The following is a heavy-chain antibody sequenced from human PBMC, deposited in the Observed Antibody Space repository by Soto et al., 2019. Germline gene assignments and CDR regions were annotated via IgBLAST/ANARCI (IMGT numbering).Heavy chain of an antibody. D-gene: IGHD4-17*01. CDR1: DGSISGHY. CDR2: IYYSGNT. CDR3: ASETTVTDAFDI. Sequence: SETLSLTCTISDGSISGHYWSWIRQPPGKGLEWIGYIYYSGNTNYNPSLTSRVTISVDTSKNQFSLKLSSVTAADTAVYYCASETTVTDAFDIWGQGTMVTVSS. V-gene: IGHV4-59*11. J-gene: IGHJ3*02.